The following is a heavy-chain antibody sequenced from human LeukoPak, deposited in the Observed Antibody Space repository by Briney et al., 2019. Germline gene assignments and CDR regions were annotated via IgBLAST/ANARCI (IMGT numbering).Heavy chain of an antibody. J-gene: IGHJ4*02. CDR2: ISGSGGST. Sequence: GGSLRLSCEASGFTFSDYAMSWVRQALGKGLKWVSVISGSGGSTYNADSVKGRFATSRDNSKNILYLQMNSLRAEDTAVYYCAKSVESAVTTNPYFDFWGQGALVTVSS. CDR3: AKSVESAVTTNPYFDF. CDR1: GFTFSDYA. V-gene: IGHV3-23*01. D-gene: IGHD4-17*01.